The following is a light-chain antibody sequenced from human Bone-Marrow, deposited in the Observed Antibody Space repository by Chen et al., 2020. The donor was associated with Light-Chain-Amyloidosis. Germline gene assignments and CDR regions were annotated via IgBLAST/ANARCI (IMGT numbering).Light chain of an antibody. V-gene: IGLV3-25*03. J-gene: IGLJ2*01. CDR3: QSADSSGTYEVI. CDR1: DLPTKY. Sequence: SYELTQPPSVSVSPGQTARITCSGDDLPTKYAYCYQQKPGQAPVLVIRRDTERPSGISERFSGGSSGTADTLTLSGVQAEDQADYHCQSADSSGTYEVIFGGGTKLTVL. CDR2: RDT.